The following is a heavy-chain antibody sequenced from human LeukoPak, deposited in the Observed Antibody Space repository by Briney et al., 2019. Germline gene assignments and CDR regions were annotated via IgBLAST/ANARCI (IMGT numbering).Heavy chain of an antibody. V-gene: IGHV1-3*03. J-gene: IGHJ5*02. CDR3: ARAHSYGGYNWFDP. D-gene: IGHD5-18*01. CDR1: GYTFTSYA. Sequence: ASVKVSCKASGYTFTSYAMHWVRQAPGQRLEWMGWINAGNGNTKYSQEFQGRVTITRDTSASTAYMGLSSLRSEDMAVYYCARAHSYGGYNWFDPWGQGTLVTVSS. CDR2: INAGNGNT.